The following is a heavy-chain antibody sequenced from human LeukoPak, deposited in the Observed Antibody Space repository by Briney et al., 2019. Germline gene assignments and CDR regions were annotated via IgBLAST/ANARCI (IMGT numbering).Heavy chain of an antibody. J-gene: IGHJ5*02. CDR2: IIPIFGTA. CDR3: AREEVALFDP. D-gene: IGHD5-12*01. V-gene: IGHV1-69*05. CDR1: GGTFSSYA. Sequence: RASVKVSCKASGGTFSSYAISWVRQAPGQGLEWMGGIIPIFGTANYAQKFQGRVTITTDESTGTAYMELSSLRSEDTAVYYCAREEVALFDPWGQGTLVTVSS.